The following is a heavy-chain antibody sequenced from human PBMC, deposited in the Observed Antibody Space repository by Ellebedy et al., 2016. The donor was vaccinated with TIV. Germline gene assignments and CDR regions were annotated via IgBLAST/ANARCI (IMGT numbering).Heavy chain of an antibody. Sequence: AASVKVSCKASGYTFTSYGISWVRQAPGQGLEWMGWISAYNGNTNYAQKLQGRVTMTTDTSTSTAYMELRSLRSDDTAVYYCARDHAEAIVVVPAAMLDYYYGMDVWGQGTTVTVSS. CDR2: ISAYNGNT. V-gene: IGHV1-18*04. CDR3: ARDHAEAIVVVPAAMLDYYYGMDV. CDR1: GYTFTSYG. D-gene: IGHD2-2*01. J-gene: IGHJ6*02.